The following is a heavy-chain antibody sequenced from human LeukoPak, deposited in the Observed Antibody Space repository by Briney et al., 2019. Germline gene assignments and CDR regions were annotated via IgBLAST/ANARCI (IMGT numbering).Heavy chain of an antibody. J-gene: IGHJ4*02. D-gene: IGHD4-17*01. CDR2: ISSSGSTI. Sequence: GGSLRLSCAASGFTFSSYEMNWVRQAPGKGLEWVSYISSSGSTIYYADSVKGRFTISRDNAKNSLHLQMNSLRAEDTAVYYCAGDYGDYSYPDYWGQGTLVTVSS. V-gene: IGHV3-48*03. CDR3: AGDYGDYSYPDY. CDR1: GFTFSSYE.